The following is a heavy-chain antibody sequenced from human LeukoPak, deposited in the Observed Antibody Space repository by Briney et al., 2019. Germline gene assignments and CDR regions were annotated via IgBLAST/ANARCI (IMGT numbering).Heavy chain of an antibody. V-gene: IGHV4-4*09. CDR2: IYASGSA. D-gene: IGHD3-10*01. Sequence: KPSETLSLTCTVSGGSISGYFWSWIRQPPGKGLEWIGNIYASGSAIYNPSLKSRVTMSVDTSKNRFSLRLTSVTAADTAVYYCARLLRGGNYYDYWGLGTLVTVSS. CDR1: GGSISGYF. CDR3: ARLLRGGNYYDY. J-gene: IGHJ4*02.